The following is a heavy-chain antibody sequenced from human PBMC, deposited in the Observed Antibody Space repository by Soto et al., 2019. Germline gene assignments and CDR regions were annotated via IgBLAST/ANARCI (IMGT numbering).Heavy chain of an antibody. CDR2: ISTRSNSI. CDR1: GFTFSSYS. V-gene: IGHV3-48*02. CDR3: ARAKYIGSYSPFDY. J-gene: IGHJ4*02. Sequence: PGGSLRLSCAASGFTFSSYSMNWVRQAPGKGLEWVSYISTRSNSIYYADSVRGRFTLSRDNAKNSLSLQMNSLRDEDTAVYFCARAKYIGSYSPFDYWGQGTLVTVSS. D-gene: IGHD1-26*01.